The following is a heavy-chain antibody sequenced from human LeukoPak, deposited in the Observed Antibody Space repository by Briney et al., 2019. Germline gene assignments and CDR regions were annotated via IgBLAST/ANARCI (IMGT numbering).Heavy chain of an antibody. CDR3: ARSTLAAAGSFDY. V-gene: IGHV3-53*01. CDR2: IHSGGST. D-gene: IGHD6-13*01. Sequence: GGSLRLSCAASGFTFSDYYMSWIRQAPGKGLEWVSVIHSGGSTFYADSVKGRFTISRDNSKNTLYLQMNSLRAEDTAVYYCARSTLAAAGSFDYWGQGTLVTVSS. CDR1: GFTFSDYY. J-gene: IGHJ4*02.